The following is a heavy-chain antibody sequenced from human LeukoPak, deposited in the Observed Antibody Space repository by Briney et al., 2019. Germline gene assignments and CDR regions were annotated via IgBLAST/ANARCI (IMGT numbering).Heavy chain of an antibody. Sequence: PGGSLRLSCAASGFTFSSYAMSWVPQAPGKGREWVSLICGGGGSTYYADSVKGRFTISRDNSKNTLYLQMSSLRAEDTAVYYCAEDVYDASRGYYGKDVWGKGTTVTVSS. CDR3: AEDVYDASRGYYGKDV. CDR1: GFTFSSYA. D-gene: IGHD5/OR15-5a*01. CDR2: ICGGGGST. V-gene: IGHV3-23*01. J-gene: IGHJ6*04.